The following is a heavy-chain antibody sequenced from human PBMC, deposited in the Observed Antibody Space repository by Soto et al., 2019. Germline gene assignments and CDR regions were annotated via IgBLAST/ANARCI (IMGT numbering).Heavy chain of an antibody. CDR1: GFTFSSYS. CDR2: IGTSSSYI. V-gene: IGHV3-21*01. D-gene: IGHD3-9*01. CDR3: ARAPLRYFDWLLSPFDY. J-gene: IGHJ4*02. Sequence: EVQLVESGGGLVKPGGSLRLSCSASGFTFSSYSMNWVRQAPGKGLEWVSSIGTSSSYIYYADSVKGRFTISRDNAKSSLYLQMNSLRVEDMAVYYCARAPLRYFDWLLSPFDYWGQGTLVTVSS.